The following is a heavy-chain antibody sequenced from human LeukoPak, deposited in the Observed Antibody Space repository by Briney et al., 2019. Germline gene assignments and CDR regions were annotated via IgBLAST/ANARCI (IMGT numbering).Heavy chain of an antibody. Sequence: GGSLRLSCSASGFTFKSYAMHWVRQAPGKGLEWVSAISGSGGSTYYADSVKGRFTISRDNSKNTLDLQMNSLRAEDTAVYYCAKGYSVGATNLNFDYWGQGTLVTVSS. CDR2: ISGSGGST. D-gene: IGHD1-26*01. CDR1: GFTFKSYA. J-gene: IGHJ4*02. CDR3: AKGYSVGATNLNFDY. V-gene: IGHV3-23*01.